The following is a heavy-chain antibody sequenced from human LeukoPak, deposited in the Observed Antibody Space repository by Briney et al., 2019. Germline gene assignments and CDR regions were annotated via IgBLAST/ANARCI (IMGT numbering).Heavy chain of an antibody. V-gene: IGHV4-39*01. D-gene: IGHD6-19*01. J-gene: IGHJ4*02. Sequence: SETLSLTCTVSGGSISSSSYYWGWIRQPPGKGLEWIGSIYYSGSTYYNPSLKSRVTISVDTSKNQFSLKPSSVTAADTAVYYCARHQESSGWYGAFDYWGQGTLVTVSS. CDR3: ARHQESSGWYGAFDY. CDR1: GGSISSSSYY. CDR2: IYYSGST.